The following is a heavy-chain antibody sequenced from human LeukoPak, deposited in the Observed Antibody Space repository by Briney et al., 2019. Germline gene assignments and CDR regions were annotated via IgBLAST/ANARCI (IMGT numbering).Heavy chain of an antibody. CDR2: ISVYNGNT. V-gene: IGHV1-18*01. Sequence: ASVKVSCKASGYTFTSYPISWVRQAPGQGLEWMGWISVYNGNTKYAQNFQGRVTMTTDTSTSTAYMELRSLRSDDTAVYYCVKWIEGGEYYYYYGMDVWGQGTTVTV. J-gene: IGHJ6*02. CDR3: VKWIEGGEYYYYYGMDV. CDR1: GYTFTSYP. D-gene: IGHD2/OR15-2a*01.